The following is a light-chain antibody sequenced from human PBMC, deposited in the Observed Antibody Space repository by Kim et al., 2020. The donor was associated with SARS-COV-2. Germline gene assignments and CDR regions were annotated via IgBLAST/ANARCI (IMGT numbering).Light chain of an antibody. CDR1: KLENKY. CDR2: HDS. CDR3: QAWDSSTAV. V-gene: IGLV3-1*01. J-gene: IGLJ3*02. Sequence: SYELTQPPSVSVSPGQTASISCSGDKLENKYACWYQQKPGQSPVLVIYHDSERPSGIPERFSGSNSGNTATLTISETQPMDEADYYCQAWDSSTAVFGGG.